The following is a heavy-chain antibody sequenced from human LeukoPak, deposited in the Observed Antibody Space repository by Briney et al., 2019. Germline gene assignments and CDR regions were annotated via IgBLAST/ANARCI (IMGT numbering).Heavy chain of an antibody. CDR3: ARVSSSSWWALDY. CDR1: GFTFSSYW. CDR2: INTDGSST. D-gene: IGHD6-13*01. V-gene: IGHV3-74*01. Sequence: GGSLRLSCAASGFTFSSYWMHWVRQAPGKGLVWVSRINTDGSSTSYADSVKGRSTISRDNAKNTLCLQMNSLRAEDTAVYYCARVSSSSWWALDYWGQGTLVTVSS. J-gene: IGHJ4*02.